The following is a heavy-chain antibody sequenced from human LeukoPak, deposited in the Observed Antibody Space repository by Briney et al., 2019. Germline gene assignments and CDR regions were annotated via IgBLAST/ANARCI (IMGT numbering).Heavy chain of an antibody. D-gene: IGHD3-3*02. J-gene: IGHJ6*02. V-gene: IGHV4-4*07. CDR1: GGSISSYY. CDR3: ARDRPSKGHFWSGYSGVYGMDV. Sequence: PSETLSLTCTVSGGSISSYYWSWIRQPAGKGLEWIGRIYTSGSTNYNPSLKSRVTMSVDTSKNQFSLKLSSVTAADTAVYYCARDRPSKGHFWSGYSGVYGMDVWGQGTTVTVSS. CDR2: IYTSGST.